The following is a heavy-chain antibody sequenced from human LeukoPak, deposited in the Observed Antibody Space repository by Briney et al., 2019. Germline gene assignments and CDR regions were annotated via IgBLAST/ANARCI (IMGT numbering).Heavy chain of an antibody. Sequence: GESLTLSCAGAGFVFSAFRMIWIRQTPGKGLEWIAYISRDGTITHYGDSVRGRFTISRDNAKNTLYLQMNSLRAEDTAVYYCARGPYSHMDVWGKGTTVTVSS. D-gene: IGHD2-21*01. V-gene: IGHV3-48*04. CDR1: GFVFSAFR. CDR2: ISRDGTIT. J-gene: IGHJ6*03. CDR3: ARGPYSHMDV.